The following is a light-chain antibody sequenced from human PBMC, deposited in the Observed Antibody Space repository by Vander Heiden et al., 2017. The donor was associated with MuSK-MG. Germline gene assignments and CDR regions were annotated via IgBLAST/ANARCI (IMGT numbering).Light chain of an antibody. J-gene: IGLJ2*01. CDR1: RGHSSNV. CDR2: LDSDGSH. CDR3: QTWGTGIVV. V-gene: IGLV4-69*01. Sequence: QLVLTPSPSASSFLRASVKVTCTMSRGHSSNVIGWHQQQPQKGPRHLMNLDSDGSHTKGDGIPDRFSGSSSGAERYLTITSPQAEDEADYYCQTWGTGIVVFGGGTKLTVL.